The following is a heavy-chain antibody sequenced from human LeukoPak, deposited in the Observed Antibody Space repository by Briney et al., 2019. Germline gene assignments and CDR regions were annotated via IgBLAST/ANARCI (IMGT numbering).Heavy chain of an antibody. V-gene: IGHV3-30*02. Sequence: QAGGSLRLSCAASGFTFSSYGMDWVRQAPGKGLEWVAFIRYDGSNKYYADSVKGRFTISRDNSKNTLYLQMNSLRAEDTAVYYCAKKTGDSSGYYRRYYFDYWGQGTLVTVSS. CDR3: AKKTGDSSGYYRRYYFDY. D-gene: IGHD3-22*01. J-gene: IGHJ4*02. CDR2: IRYDGSNK. CDR1: GFTFSSYG.